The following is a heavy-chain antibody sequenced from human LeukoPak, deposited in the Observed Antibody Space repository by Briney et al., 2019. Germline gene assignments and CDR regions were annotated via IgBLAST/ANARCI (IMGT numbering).Heavy chain of an antibody. CDR3: AKWLEGYRPDFDY. J-gene: IGHJ4*02. Sequence: GGSLRLSCAASGFTFSSYAMSWVRQAPGKGLEWVSAISGSGVSTYYGDSVKGRFTISRDNSRNTLYLQMYSLRAEDTAVYYCAKWLEGYRPDFDYWGQGTLVTVSS. CDR1: GFTFSSYA. V-gene: IGHV3-23*01. D-gene: IGHD5-24*01. CDR2: ISGSGVST.